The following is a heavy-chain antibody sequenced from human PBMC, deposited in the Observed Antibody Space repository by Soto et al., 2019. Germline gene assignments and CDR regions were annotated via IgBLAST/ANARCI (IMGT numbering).Heavy chain of an antibody. V-gene: IGHV4-4*07. CDR1: GGSITDYS. J-gene: IGHJ5*02. D-gene: IGHD2-21*02. CDR3: ARDQGVVVTADNWFDP. Sequence: PSETLSLTCTVSGGSITDYSWVWIRQPAGQGLEWIGRIFSSDSTNYNPSLKGRITMSLDTSKNQFSLKLNSATATDAAVYFCARDQGVVVTADNWFDPWGQGILVTVSS. CDR2: IFSSDST.